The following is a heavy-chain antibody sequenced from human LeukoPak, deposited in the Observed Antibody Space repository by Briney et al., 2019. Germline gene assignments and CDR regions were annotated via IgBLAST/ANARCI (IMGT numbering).Heavy chain of an antibody. V-gene: IGHV1-2*02. J-gene: IGHJ6*04. CDR2: INPNSGGT. CDR1: GYTFTSYD. CDR3: ARDKGGGVVPAARPLGMDV. Sequence: ASVKVSCKASGYTFTSYDINWVRQATGQGLEWMGWINPNSGGTNYAQKFQGRVTMTRDTSISTAYMELSRLRSDDTAVYYCARDKGGGVVPAARPLGMDVWGKGTTVTVSS. D-gene: IGHD2-2*01.